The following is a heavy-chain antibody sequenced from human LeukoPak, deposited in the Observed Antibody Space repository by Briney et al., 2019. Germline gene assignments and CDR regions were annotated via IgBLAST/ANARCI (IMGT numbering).Heavy chain of an antibody. J-gene: IGHJ5*02. CDR3: ARRPTIWVRGVIHRWFDP. D-gene: IGHD3-10*01. V-gene: IGHV4-39*01. Sequence: PSETLSLTCTVSGGSISSSSYYWGWIRQPPGKGLEWVGSIYYSGSNYYSPSLKSRATISVDTSKNQFSLKLSSVTAADTAVYYCARRPTIWVRGVIHRWFDPWGQGTLVTVSS. CDR1: GGSISSSSYY. CDR2: IYYSGSN.